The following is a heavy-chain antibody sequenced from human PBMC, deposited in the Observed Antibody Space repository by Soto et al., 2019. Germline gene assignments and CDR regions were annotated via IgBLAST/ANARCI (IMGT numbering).Heavy chain of an antibody. CDR3: ARGATPMITGIDSFDI. CDR2: IKQDGTEK. Sequence: EVQLVESGGGLVQPGGPLRLSCAASGFTFSRYWMNWVRQAPGKGLEWVANIKQDGTEKNYVDSVKGRFTISRDNARNSLYLKMDRLRAADPAVYFCARGATPMITGIDSFDIWRQATMVTLSS. CDR1: GFTFSRYW. V-gene: IGHV3-7*01. J-gene: IGHJ3*02. D-gene: IGHD5-18*01.